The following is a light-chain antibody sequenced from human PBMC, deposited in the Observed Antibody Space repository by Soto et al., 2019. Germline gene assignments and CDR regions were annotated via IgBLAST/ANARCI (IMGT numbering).Light chain of an antibody. CDR2: EVS. V-gene: IGLV2-8*01. CDR3: SSYGGSNTFGV. Sequence: QSALTQPPSASGSPGQSVTISCTGTSSDVGGYNYVSWYQQHPGKAPKLMIYEVSKRPSGVPDRFSGSKYGNTASLTVSGLHADDEAHYYCSSYGGSNTFGVFGTGTKVTVL. J-gene: IGLJ1*01. CDR1: SSDVGGYNY.